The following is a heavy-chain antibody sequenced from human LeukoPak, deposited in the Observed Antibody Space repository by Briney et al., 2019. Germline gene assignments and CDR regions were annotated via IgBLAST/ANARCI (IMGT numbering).Heavy chain of an antibody. V-gene: IGHV3-48*03. Sequence: RGSLRLSCAASGFTFSSYEMNWVRQAPGKGLEWVSYISSSSSTIYYADSVKGRFTISRDNAKNSLYLQMNSLRVEDTAVYYCASRGDSSGWYLQHWGQGTLVIVSS. CDR1: GFTFSSYE. CDR2: ISSSSSTI. J-gene: IGHJ1*01. D-gene: IGHD6-19*01. CDR3: ASRGDSSGWYLQH.